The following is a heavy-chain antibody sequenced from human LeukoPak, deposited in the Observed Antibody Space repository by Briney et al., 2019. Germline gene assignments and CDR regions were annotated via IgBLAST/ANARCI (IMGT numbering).Heavy chain of an antibody. CDR3: AKVRWDNSGWYYLDS. CDR2: IRYDGSNK. CDR1: GFTFSSYG. D-gene: IGHD6-19*01. V-gene: IGHV3-30*02. J-gene: IGHJ4*02. Sequence: GGSLRLSCAASGFTFSSYGMHWVRQAPGKGLEWVAFIRYDGSNKYYADSVKGRFTISRDNSKNTLYLQMDSLRAEDTAVYYCAKVRWDNSGWYYLDSWGQGTLVTVSS.